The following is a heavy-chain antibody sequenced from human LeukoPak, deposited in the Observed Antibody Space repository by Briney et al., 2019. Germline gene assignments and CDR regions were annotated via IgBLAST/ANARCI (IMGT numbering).Heavy chain of an antibody. V-gene: IGHV4-59*01. CDR1: GGSISGYH. D-gene: IGHD5-18*01. CDR2: IHHSGGS. J-gene: IGHJ4*02. Sequence: PSETLSLTCIVSGGSISGYHWGWIRQTPGKELEYIGSIHHSGGSSYHPSLKSRATISVDTTKNMLSLKLTSVTAADMAVYFCARGDATAMVDRWGQGTLVTVSS. CDR3: ARGDATAMVDR.